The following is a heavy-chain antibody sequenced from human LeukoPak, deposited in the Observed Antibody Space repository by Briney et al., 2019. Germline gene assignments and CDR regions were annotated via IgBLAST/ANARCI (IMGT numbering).Heavy chain of an antibody. CDR1: GYTFTSYG. Sequence: SVKVSCKASGYTFTSYGISWVRQAPGQGLEWMGGIIPIFGTANYAQKFQGRVTITTDESTSTAYMELSSLRSEDTAVYYCARGAGDFWSGYYTYFDYWGQGTLVTVSS. CDR2: IIPIFGTA. V-gene: IGHV1-69*05. CDR3: ARGAGDFWSGYYTYFDY. D-gene: IGHD3-3*01. J-gene: IGHJ4*02.